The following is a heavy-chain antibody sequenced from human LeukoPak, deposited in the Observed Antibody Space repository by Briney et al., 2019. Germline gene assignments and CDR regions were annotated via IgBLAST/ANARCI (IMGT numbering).Heavy chain of an antibody. CDR2: INPNSGGT. J-gene: IGHJ6*03. D-gene: IGHD3-9*01. CDR1: GYTFTGYY. V-gene: IGHV1-2*02. CDR3: ARAVSDWRRGYYYYYMDV. Sequence: ASVKVSCKASGYTFTGYYMHWVRQAPGQGLERMGWINPNSGGTNYAQKFQGRVTMTRDTSISTAYMELSRVRSDDTAVYYCARAVSDWRRGYYYYYMDVWGKGTTVTVSS.